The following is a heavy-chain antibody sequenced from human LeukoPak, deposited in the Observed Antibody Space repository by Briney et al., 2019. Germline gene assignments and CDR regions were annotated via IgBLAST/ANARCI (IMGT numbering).Heavy chain of an antibody. J-gene: IGHJ4*02. D-gene: IGHD2-2*01. CDR3: AREGRYCTSASCYFDY. CDR1: GFTFSSYD. CDR2: INTAGDT. V-gene: IGHV3-13*01. Sequence: EPGGSLRLSCAASGFTFSSYDMHWVRQGTGKGLEWVSAINTAGDTYYPGSVKGRFTISRENAKNSLYLQMNSLRAGDTAEYYCAREGRYCTSASCYFDYWGQGTLVTVSS.